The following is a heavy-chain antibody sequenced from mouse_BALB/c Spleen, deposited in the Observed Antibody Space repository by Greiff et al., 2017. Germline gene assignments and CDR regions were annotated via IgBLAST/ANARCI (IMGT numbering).Heavy chain of an antibody. CDR2: IYPGDGST. CDR1: GYTFTSYD. J-gene: IGHJ4*01. CDR3: ARSADDYGSSYDYAMDY. Sequence: QVQLQQPGAELVKPGALVKISCKASGYTFTSYDINWVKQRPGQGLEWIGWIYPGDGSTKYNEKFKGKATLTADKSSSTAYMQLSSLTSENSAVYFCARSADDYGSSYDYAMDYWGQGTSVTVSS. D-gene: IGHD1-1*01. V-gene: IGHV1S56*01.